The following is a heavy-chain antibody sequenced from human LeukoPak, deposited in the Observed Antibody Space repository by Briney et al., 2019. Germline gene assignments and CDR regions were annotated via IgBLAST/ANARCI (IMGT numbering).Heavy chain of an antibody. CDR2: IGSAI. J-gene: IGHJ3*02. CDR1: GFTFSDFS. V-gene: IGHV3-48*01. Sequence: GGSLRLSCVASGFTFSDFSLNWVRQAPGKGLEWISYIGSAIYYADSVKGRFTISRDNAKNSLYLQMNSLRAEDTAVYYCARDHAYAFDIWGQGTLVTVSS. CDR3: ARDHAYAFDI. D-gene: IGHD2-2*01.